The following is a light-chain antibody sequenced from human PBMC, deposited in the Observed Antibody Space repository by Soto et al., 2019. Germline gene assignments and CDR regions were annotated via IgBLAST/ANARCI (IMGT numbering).Light chain of an antibody. CDR1: QSVSSSY. V-gene: IGKV3-20*01. J-gene: IGKJ1*01. CDR2: GAS. Sequence: ELVLTQSPGTLSLSTGARATLSCRASQSVSSSYLAWYQQKPGQAPRLLIFGASRRATGIPDRFSGSGSGTNLTITISRLEPEDCAVYDCQQYGKLPRTFGQGTKVDIK. CDR3: QQYGKLPRT.